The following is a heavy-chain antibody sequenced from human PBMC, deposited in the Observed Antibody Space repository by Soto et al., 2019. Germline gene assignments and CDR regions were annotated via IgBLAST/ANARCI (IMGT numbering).Heavy chain of an antibody. J-gene: IGHJ4*02. V-gene: IGHV3-23*01. CDR3: AKENGYSSSWFEFDY. CDR2: ISGSGGST. CDR1: GFTFSSYA. Sequence: EVQLLESGGGLVQPGGYLRLSCAASGFTFSSYAMSWVRQAPGKGLEWVSAISGSGGSTYYADSVKGRFTISRDNSKNTLYLQMNSVRAEDTAVYYCAKENGYSSSWFEFDYWGQGTLVTVSS. D-gene: IGHD6-13*01.